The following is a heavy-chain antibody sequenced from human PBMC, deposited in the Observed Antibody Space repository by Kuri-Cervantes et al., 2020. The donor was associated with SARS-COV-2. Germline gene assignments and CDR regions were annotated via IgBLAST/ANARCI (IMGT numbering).Heavy chain of an antibody. Sequence: ASVKVSCKVSGYTLTELSMHWVRQAPGKGLEWMGGFDPEDGETIYAQKFQGRVTMTEDTSTDTAYMELSSLRPDDTAVYYCARDREDRVGATFDYWGQGTLVTVSS. CDR3: ARDREDRVGATFDY. V-gene: IGHV1-24*01. D-gene: IGHD1-26*01. CDR2: FDPEDGET. CDR1: GYTLTELS. J-gene: IGHJ4*02.